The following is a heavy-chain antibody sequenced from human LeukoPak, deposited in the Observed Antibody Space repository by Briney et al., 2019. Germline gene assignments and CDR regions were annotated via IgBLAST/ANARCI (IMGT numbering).Heavy chain of an antibody. CDR2: IWYGGSNK. Sequence: PGGSLRLSCAASGFTFSSYGMHWVRQAPGKGLEWVAVIWYGGSNKYYADSVKGRFTISRDNSKNTLYLQMNSLRAEDTAVYYCAGAWGKHTIFGVEPHMDVWGKGTTVTVSS. CDR3: AGAWGKHTIFGVEPHMDV. CDR1: GFTFSSYG. D-gene: IGHD3-3*01. J-gene: IGHJ6*03. V-gene: IGHV3-33*08.